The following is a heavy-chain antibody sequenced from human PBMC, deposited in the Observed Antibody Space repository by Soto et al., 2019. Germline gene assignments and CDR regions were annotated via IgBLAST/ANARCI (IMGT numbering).Heavy chain of an antibody. CDR3: ARYSGYVE. D-gene: IGHD5-12*01. CDR1: GFTFSSYS. Sequence: EVQLVESGGGLVQPGGSLRLSCAASGFTFSSYSMNWVRQAPGKGLEWVSYISSSSSTIYYADSVKGRFTISRDNAKNSLYLQMNGLRDEYTGVYYCARYSGYVEWGQGTLVTVSS. J-gene: IGHJ4*02. V-gene: IGHV3-48*02. CDR2: ISSSSSTI.